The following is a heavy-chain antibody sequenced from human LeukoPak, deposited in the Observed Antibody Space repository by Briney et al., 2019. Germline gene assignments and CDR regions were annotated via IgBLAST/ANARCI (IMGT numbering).Heavy chain of an antibody. CDR3: ARGSGTGWYTKGYFDY. D-gene: IGHD6-19*01. CDR1: GFTFSSYD. Sequence: GGSLRLSCAASGFTFSSYDMHWVRQAPGKGLEWVSAIGTAADTYYPDSVKARFTISRENAKSSFYLQMNRLTADDTAVYYCARGSGTGWYTKGYFDYWGQGTLVTVSS. V-gene: IGHV3-13*01. J-gene: IGHJ4*02. CDR2: IGTAADT.